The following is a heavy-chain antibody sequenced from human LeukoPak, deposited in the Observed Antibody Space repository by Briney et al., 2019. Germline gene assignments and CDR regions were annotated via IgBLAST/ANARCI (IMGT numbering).Heavy chain of an antibody. Sequence: GGSLRLSCATSGFTFSTFWMHWVRQAPGKGLVWVSRINHDGSSTNYADSVKGRFTISRDNARNSLYLQMNSLRAEDTAVYYCARDPYSGTYGDTYYYYMDVWGKGTTVTISS. V-gene: IGHV3-74*01. CDR2: INHDGSST. J-gene: IGHJ6*03. CDR1: GFTFSTFW. CDR3: ARDPYSGTYGDTYYYYMDV. D-gene: IGHD1-26*01.